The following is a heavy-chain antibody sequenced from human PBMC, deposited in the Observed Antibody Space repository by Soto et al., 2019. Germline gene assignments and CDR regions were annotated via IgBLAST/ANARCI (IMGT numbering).Heavy chain of an antibody. J-gene: IGHJ4*02. CDR1: GFSLSTSGVG. V-gene: IGHV2-5*02. CDR3: AHIDYDILTPVY. Sequence: QITLKESGPTLVKPTQSLTLTCTFSGFSLSTSGVGVGWIRQPPGKALEWLAHIYWDDDKRYSPSLKSRLTITKDTSKNQVVLTMTNMDPVDTATYYCAHIDYDILTPVYWGQGTLVTVSS. CDR2: IYWDDDK. D-gene: IGHD3-9*01.